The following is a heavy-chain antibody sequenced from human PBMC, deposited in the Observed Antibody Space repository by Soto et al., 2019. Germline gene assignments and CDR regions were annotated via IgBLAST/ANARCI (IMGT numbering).Heavy chain of an antibody. D-gene: IGHD5-12*01. V-gene: IGHV4-31*03. Sequence: QVQLQESGPGLVKPSQTLSLTCTVSGGSISSGGYYWSWIRQNPGKGLEWIGYIYYSGTTNYNPYLKSRITISVDTSKNQFSLKLNSMTAADTAVYYCARDESATEAFDIWGQGTIVTVSS. CDR3: ARDESATEAFDI. J-gene: IGHJ3*02. CDR2: IYYSGTT. CDR1: GGSISSGGYY.